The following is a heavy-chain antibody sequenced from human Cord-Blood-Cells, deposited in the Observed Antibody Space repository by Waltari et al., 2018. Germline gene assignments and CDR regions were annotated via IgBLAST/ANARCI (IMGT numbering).Heavy chain of an antibody. V-gene: IGHV1-3*01. CDR2: INAGNGNT. D-gene: IGHD6-6*01. CDR3: ARIVAARPDYYYYGMDV. J-gene: IGHJ6*02. Sequence: QVQLVQSGAEGKKPGASVKGSCKASGYTFTSYAMTWVRPAPGQRLEWMGWINAGNGNTKYSQKFQGRVTITRDTSASTAYMELSSLRSEDTAVYYCARIVAARPDYYYYGMDVWGQGTTVTVSS. CDR1: GYTFTSYA.